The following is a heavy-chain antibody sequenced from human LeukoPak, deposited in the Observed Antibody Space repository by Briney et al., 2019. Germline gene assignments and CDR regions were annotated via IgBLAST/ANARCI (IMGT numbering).Heavy chain of an antibody. V-gene: IGHV4-30-4*01. CDR3: ARGSPDEYYDYNTYYYYGMDV. J-gene: IGHJ6*02. Sequence: SETLSLTCTVSGGSISSGDYYWSWIRQPPGKGPEWIGYIYYSGSTYYNPPLKSRVTISVDTSKNQFSLKLSSVTAADTAVYYCARGSPDEYYDYNTYYYYGMDVWGQGTTVTVSS. CDR2: IYYSGST. D-gene: IGHD3-3*01. CDR1: GGSISSGDYY.